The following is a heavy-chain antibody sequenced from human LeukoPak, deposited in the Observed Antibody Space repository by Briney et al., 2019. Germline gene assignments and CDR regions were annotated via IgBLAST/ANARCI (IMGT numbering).Heavy chain of an antibody. Sequence: PEASVKVSCKASGYTFTSYGISWVRQAPGQGLEWMGWISAYNGNTNYAQKLRGRVTMTTDTSTSTAYMELRSLRSDDTAVYYCARTFPSYCGGDCYSVDYWGQGTLVTVSS. CDR2: ISAYNGNT. V-gene: IGHV1-18*01. J-gene: IGHJ4*02. D-gene: IGHD2-21*02. CDR1: GYTFTSYG. CDR3: ARTFPSYCGGDCYSVDY.